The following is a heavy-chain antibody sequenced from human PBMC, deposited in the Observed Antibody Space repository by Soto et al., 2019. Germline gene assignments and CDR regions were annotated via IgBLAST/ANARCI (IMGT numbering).Heavy chain of an antibody. CDR2: IVPLFRTT. V-gene: IGHV1-69*06. CDR3: ARGGYSSTWSNLLDRSGLDV. CDR1: GGTFSSYA. J-gene: IGHJ6*02. Sequence: QVQLVQSGAEAKKPGSSVKVSCKTSGGTFSSYAISWVRQAPGQGLEWMGGIVPLFRTTNYAQKFQGRVTITADTYTYTVYMELGGLRSGDTAVYYCARGGYSSTWSNLLDRSGLDVWGQGTTVTVSS. D-gene: IGHD6-13*01.